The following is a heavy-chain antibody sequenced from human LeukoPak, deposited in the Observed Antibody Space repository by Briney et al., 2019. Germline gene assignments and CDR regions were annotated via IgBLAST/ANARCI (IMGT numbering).Heavy chain of an antibody. V-gene: IGHV3-23*01. D-gene: IGHD3-22*01. J-gene: IGHJ4*02. CDR3: ATGIVIYDSSGYYFY. Sequence: GGSLRLSCAASGFTFSSYAMSWVRQAPGKGLEWVSAISGSGGSTYYADSGKGRFTISRDNSKNTLYLQMNSLRAEDTAVYYCATGIVIYDSSGYYFYWGQGTLVTVSS. CDR2: ISGSGGST. CDR1: GFTFSSYA.